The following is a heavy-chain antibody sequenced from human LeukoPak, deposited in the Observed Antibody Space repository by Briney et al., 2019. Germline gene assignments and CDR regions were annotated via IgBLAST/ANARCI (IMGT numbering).Heavy chain of an antibody. D-gene: IGHD3-16*01. CDR1: GGSISSSSYY. CDR2: MSYSGST. J-gene: IGHJ6*03. V-gene: IGHV4-39*07. Sequence: PSETLSLTCTVSGGSISSSSYYWGWIRQPPGKGLEWIGSMSYSGSTHYNPSLKSRVTISVDTSKNQFSLKVSSVTAADTAVYYCARVKDPGGYYYYYYMDIWGKGNTVTVSS. CDR3: ARVKDPGGYYYYYYMDI.